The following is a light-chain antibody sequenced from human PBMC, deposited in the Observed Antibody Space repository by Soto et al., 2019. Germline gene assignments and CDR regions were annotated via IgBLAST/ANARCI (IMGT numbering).Light chain of an antibody. CDR2: DAS. CDR1: QSVLHSPNDKNY. CDR3: QQRYNWLT. J-gene: IGKJ4*01. Sequence: DIVMTQSPDSLAVSLGERATINCESSQSVLHSPNDKNYLAWYQQKSGQAPRLLIHDASNRAPGTPARFSGSGSGTDFTLTISSLEPEDSAVYYCQQRYNWLTFGGGTKVDIK. V-gene: IGKV4-1*01.